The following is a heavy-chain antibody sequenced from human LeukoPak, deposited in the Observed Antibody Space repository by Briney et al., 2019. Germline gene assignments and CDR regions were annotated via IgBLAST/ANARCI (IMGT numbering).Heavy chain of an antibody. V-gene: IGHV1-69*13. D-gene: IGHD5-24*01. CDR1: GGTFSSYA. CDR3: ARDLRDGYGTDV. J-gene: IGHJ6*02. CDR2: IIPIFGTA. Sequence: SVKVSCKASGGTFSSYAISWVRQAPGQGLEWMGGIIPIFGTANYAQKFQGRVTVTADESTSTAYMELSSLRSEDTDVYYCARDLRDGYGTDVWGQGTTVTVSS.